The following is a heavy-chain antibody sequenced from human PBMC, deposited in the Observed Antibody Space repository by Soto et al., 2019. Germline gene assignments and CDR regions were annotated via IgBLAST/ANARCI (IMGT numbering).Heavy chain of an antibody. Sequence: AGVSLRLSCAASGFTFSSFALSWVRQAPGKGLEWVSGISGTGSGTYYADSVKGRFTISRDNSKNTMSLQMNSLRAEDTALYYCAKDSCGGYIRDNFDSWGQGILVTVPS. D-gene: IGHD5-12*01. CDR2: ISGTGSGT. CDR3: AKDSCGGYIRDNFDS. J-gene: IGHJ4*02. CDR1: GFTFSSFA. V-gene: IGHV3-23*01.